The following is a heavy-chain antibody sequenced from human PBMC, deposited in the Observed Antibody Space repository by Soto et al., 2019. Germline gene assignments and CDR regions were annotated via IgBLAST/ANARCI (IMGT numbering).Heavy chain of an antibody. CDR3: ARGRYSSIQRRYYCDY. D-gene: IGHD6-13*01. V-gene: IGHV1-69*12. J-gene: IGHJ4*02. CDR1: GGTFSSYA. Sequence: QVQLVQSGAEVKKPGSSVKVSCKASGGTFSSYAISWVRQAPGHGLEWMGGIIPIFGIANYAQKVQGRVTITADESTSTAYMELSSLRSEDTAVYYCARGRYSSIQRRYYCDYWGQGTLVAVSS. CDR2: IIPIFGIA.